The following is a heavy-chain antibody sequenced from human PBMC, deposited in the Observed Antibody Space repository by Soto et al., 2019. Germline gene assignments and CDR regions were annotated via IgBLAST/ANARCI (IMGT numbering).Heavy chain of an antibody. CDR3: AKHSTYYYASSCYCYL. J-gene: IGHJ6*02. CDR2: ISGSGGST. CDR1: GFTFSSYA. V-gene: IGHV3-23*01. Sequence: PGRYMRLSCAASGFTFSSYAMSWVRQAPGKGLEWVSAISGSGGSTYYADSVKGRFTISRDNSKNTLYLQMNSLRAEDTAVYYCAKHSTYYYASSCYCYLLGQGNKATVAS. D-gene: IGHD3-22*01.